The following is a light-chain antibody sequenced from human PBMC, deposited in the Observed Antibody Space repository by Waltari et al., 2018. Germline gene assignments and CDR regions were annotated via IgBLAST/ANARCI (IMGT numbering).Light chain of an antibody. V-gene: IGLV3-27*01. CDR1: VLAKKY. J-gene: IGLJ3*02. CDR3: YSATDNYRV. CDR2: KER. Sequence: SYELTQPSSVSVSPGQTARITCAGDVLAKKYARGFQQKPGQAPVVEIYKERERPSGIPERFCGSSSGTTVPLRISGAQVEDEGDYYCYSATDNYRVFGGGTKLTVL.